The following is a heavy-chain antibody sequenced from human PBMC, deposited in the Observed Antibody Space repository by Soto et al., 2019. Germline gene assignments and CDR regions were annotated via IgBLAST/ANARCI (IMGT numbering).Heavy chain of an antibody. J-gene: IGHJ6*02. D-gene: IGHD6-13*01. V-gene: IGHV4-4*02. CDR3: ARDFIAAAGTVYYYGMDV. CDR2: IYHSGST. CDR1: GGSISSSNW. Sequence: PSLTCAVSGGSISSSNWWSWVRQPPGKGLEWIGEIYHSGSTNYNPSLKSRVTISVDKSKNQFSLKLSSVTAADTAVYYCARDFIAAAGTVYYYGMDVWGQGTTVTVSS.